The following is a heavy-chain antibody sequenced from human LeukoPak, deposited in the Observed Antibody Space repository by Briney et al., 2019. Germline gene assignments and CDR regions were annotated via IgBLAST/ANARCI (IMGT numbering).Heavy chain of an antibody. Sequence: GESLKISCKGSGYSFTSYWIGWVRQMPGKGLEWMGIIYPGDSDTRYSPSFQGQVTISADKSISTAYLQWSSLKASDTAMYYCARPSMVRGVIITNHYWGQGTLVTVSS. CDR1: GYSFTSYW. CDR3: ARPSMVRGVIITNHY. V-gene: IGHV5-51*01. D-gene: IGHD3-10*01. CDR2: IYPGDSDT. J-gene: IGHJ4*02.